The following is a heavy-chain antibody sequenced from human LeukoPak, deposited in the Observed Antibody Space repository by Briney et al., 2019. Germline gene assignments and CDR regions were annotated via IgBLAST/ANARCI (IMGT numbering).Heavy chain of an antibody. J-gene: IGHJ4*02. CDR1: GGSFSGYY. CDR2: INHSGST. Sequence: SETLSLTCAVYGGSFSGYYWSWIRQPPGKGLEWIGEINHSGSTNYNPSLKSRVTISVDTSKNQFSLKLSSVTAADTAVYYCARGLRPHYGSGSHYTWGSYFDYWGQGTLVTVSS. CDR3: ARGLRPHYGSGSHYTWGSYFDY. V-gene: IGHV4-34*01. D-gene: IGHD3-10*01.